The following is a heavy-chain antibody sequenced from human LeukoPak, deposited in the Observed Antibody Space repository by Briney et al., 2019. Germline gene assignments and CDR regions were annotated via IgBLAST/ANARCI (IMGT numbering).Heavy chain of an antibody. Sequence: SETLSLTCTVSGGSISSYYWSWIRQPAGKGLEWIGRIYTSGSTNYNPSLKSRVTMSVDTSKNQFSLKLSSVTAADTAVYYCARDWADQRLSMNWFHTWGQGTLVTVSS. J-gene: IGHJ5*02. CDR3: ARDWADQRLSMNWFHT. CDR2: IYTSGST. D-gene: IGHD2-2*01. V-gene: IGHV4-4*07. CDR1: GGSISSYY.